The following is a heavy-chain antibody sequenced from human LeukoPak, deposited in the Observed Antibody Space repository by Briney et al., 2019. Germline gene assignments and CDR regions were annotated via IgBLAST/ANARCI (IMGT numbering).Heavy chain of an antibody. CDR1: GGSISSSSYY. V-gene: IGHV4-39*07. CDR3: AREGDPTGSYYNY. D-gene: IGHD3-10*01. CDR2: IYYSGST. J-gene: IGHJ4*02. Sequence: SETLSLTCTVSGGSISSSSYYWGWIRQPPGKGLEWIGSIYYSGSTYYNPSLKSRVTISVDKSKNQFSLNLNSVTAADTAVYYCAREGDPTGSYYNYWGQGILVTVSS.